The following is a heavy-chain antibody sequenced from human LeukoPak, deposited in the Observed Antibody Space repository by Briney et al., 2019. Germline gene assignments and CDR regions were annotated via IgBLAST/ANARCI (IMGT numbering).Heavy chain of an antibody. V-gene: IGHV4-59*01. CDR1: GGSISSYY. D-gene: IGHD2-15*01. CDR2: IYYSGST. J-gene: IGHJ5*02. Sequence: PSETLSLTCTVSGGSISSYYWSWTRQPPGKGLEWIGYIYYSGSTNYNPSLKSRVTISVDTSKNQFSLKLSSVTAADTAVYYCARARFCSGGSCYSSHNWFDAWGQGTLVTVSS. CDR3: ARARFCSGGSCYSSHNWFDA.